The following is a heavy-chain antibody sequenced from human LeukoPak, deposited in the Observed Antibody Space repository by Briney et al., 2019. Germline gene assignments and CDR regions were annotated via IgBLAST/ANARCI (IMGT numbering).Heavy chain of an antibody. CDR1: GGSFSGYY. Sequence: SETLSLTCAVYGGSFSGYYWSWIRQPPGKGLEWIGEINHSGSTNYNPSLKSRVTISVDTSKNQFSLKLSSVTAADTAVYYCARDRWVVGRLRYWGQGTLVTVSS. CDR2: INHSGST. CDR3: ARDRWVVGRLRY. J-gene: IGHJ4*02. V-gene: IGHV4-34*01. D-gene: IGHD2-15*01.